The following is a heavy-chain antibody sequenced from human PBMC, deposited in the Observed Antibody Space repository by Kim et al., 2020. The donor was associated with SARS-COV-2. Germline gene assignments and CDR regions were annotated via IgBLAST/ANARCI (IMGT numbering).Heavy chain of an antibody. Sequence: NPSLKSRVTIAEDTSKNQFSLKLSSVTAVDTAVYYCARQAGGLGYGMDVWGQGTTVTVSS. CDR3: ARQAGGLGYGMDV. D-gene: IGHD6-19*01. V-gene: IGHV4-39*01. J-gene: IGHJ6*02.